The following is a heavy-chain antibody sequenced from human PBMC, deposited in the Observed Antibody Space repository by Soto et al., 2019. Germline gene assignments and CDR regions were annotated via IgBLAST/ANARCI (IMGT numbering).Heavy chain of an antibody. D-gene: IGHD6-19*01. CDR1: GGSISSYY. Sequence: SETLSLPCAVSGGSISSYYWSWIRQPAGKGLEWIGRIYTSGSTNYNPSLKSRVTMSVDMSKNQFSLKLSSVTAADRAVYYCATEGSSSGWYGDAFDSWGQGTMVSV. J-gene: IGHJ3*02. CDR2: IYTSGST. V-gene: IGHV4-4*07. CDR3: ATEGSSSGWYGDAFDS.